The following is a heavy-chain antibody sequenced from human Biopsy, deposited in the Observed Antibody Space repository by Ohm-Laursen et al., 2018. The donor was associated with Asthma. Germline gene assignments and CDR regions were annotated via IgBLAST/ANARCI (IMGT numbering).Heavy chain of an antibody. V-gene: IGHV4-30-4*01. Sequence: TLSLTCPVSGASSKTDDHYWSWLRRPPGKGLEWFGFIHYSGSTSYNPSLKGGVTISVDTSKNQFSLKLSSVTAADTAVYYCARASVAASSNWFDPWGQGTLVTVSS. CDR2: IHYSGST. CDR3: ARASVAASSNWFDP. CDR1: GASSKTDDHY. D-gene: IGHD6-19*01. J-gene: IGHJ5*02.